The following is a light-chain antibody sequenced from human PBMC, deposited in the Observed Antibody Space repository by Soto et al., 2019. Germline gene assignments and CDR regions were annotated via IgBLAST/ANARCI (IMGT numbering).Light chain of an antibody. CDR3: LQFHKWPQT. CDR1: QDIGDN. Sequence: EIVMTQSPATLSVSPGERATLSCRASQDIGDNLAWYQQQPGQAPRLLVYAASIWDTGIPARFSGSGSGTDFTLTISSLQSEDFAVYFCLQFHKWPQTFGQGTKVEIK. J-gene: IGKJ1*01. CDR2: AAS. V-gene: IGKV3-15*01.